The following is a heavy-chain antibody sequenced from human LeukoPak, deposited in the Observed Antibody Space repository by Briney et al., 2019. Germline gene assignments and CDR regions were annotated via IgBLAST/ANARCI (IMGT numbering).Heavy chain of an antibody. V-gene: IGHV3-23*01. D-gene: IGHD3-3*02. CDR2: ISPDKT. Sequence: GGSLRLSCAASGFSFSTNPMSWVRRAPGKGLEWVSAISPDKTYYADSVKGRLTISRENYKNTVDLHMSSPRAEDTAIYYCVKEHVDRAFTRSFEIWGQGIVVTVSS. J-gene: IGHJ3*02. CDR1: GFSFSTNP. CDR3: VKEHVDRAFTRSFEI.